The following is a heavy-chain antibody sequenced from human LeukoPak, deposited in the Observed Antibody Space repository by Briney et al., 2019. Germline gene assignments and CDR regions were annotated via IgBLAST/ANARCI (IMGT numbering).Heavy chain of an antibody. J-gene: IGHJ4*02. V-gene: IGHV6-1*01. CDR3: ARAGDRSGYYPDY. CDR2: TYYRSKWFN. D-gene: IGHD3-22*01. Sequence: SQTLSLTCAISGDSVSSNSAAWHWIRQSPSRGLGWLGRTYYRSKWFNDYAVSVKSRITINPDTSKNQFSLQLNSVTPEDTAVYYCARAGDRSGYYPDYWGQGTLVTVSS. CDR1: GDSVSSNSAA.